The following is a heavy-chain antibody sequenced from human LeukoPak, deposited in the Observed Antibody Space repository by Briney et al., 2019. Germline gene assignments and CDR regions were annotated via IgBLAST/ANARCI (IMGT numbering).Heavy chain of an antibody. V-gene: IGHV3-30*18. CDR1: GFTFSSYG. D-gene: IGHD3-22*01. Sequence: PGGSLRLSCAASGFTFSSYGMHWVRQAPGKGLEWVAVISYDGSNKYYADSVKGRFTISRDNSKNTLYLQMNSLRAEDTAVYYCAKPGAHYYDSSGYPYYFDYWGQGTLVTVSS. J-gene: IGHJ4*02. CDR3: AKPGAHYYDSSGYPYYFDY. CDR2: ISYDGSNK.